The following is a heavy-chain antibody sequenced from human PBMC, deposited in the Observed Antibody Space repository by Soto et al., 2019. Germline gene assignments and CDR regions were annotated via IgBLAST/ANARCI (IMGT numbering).Heavy chain of an antibody. CDR1: GYTFTSYA. V-gene: IGHV1-3*05. CDR2: INAGNGNT. D-gene: IGHD3-10*01. J-gene: IGHJ4*02. CDR3: ARGGPPIDY. Sequence: QVQLVQSGAEEKKPGASVKVSCKASGYTFTSYAMNWVRQAPGQRLEWMGWINAGNGNTKYSQKFQGRVTITRDTSASTAYMGLSSLRSEDTAVYYCARGGPPIDYWGQGTLVTVSS.